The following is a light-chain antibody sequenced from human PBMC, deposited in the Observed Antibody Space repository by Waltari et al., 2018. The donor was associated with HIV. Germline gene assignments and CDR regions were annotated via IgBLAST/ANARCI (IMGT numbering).Light chain of an antibody. J-gene: IGLJ3*02. CDR3: SSYTSSNTVV. V-gene: IGLV2-14*01. CDR1: SGDFGRFNY. CDR2: EVS. Sequence: QSALTQPASVSGSPGQSITISCTGTSGDFGRFNYVSWYQHHPGKAPKFMIYEVSKRPSGVSNRFSGSKSGNTASLIISGLQAEDEGDYYCSSYTSSNTVVFGGGTKLTVL.